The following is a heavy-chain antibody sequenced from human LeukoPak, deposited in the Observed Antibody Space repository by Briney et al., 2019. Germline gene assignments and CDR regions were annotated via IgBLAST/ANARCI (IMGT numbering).Heavy chain of an antibody. CDR3: ARVSMVRGVQSGYYYYGMDV. V-gene: IGHV1-69*13. CDR2: IIPIFGTA. Sequence: APVKVSCKASGGTFSSYAISWVRQAPGQGLEWMGGIIPIFGTANYAQKFQGRVTITADESTSTAYMELSSLRSEDTAVYYCARVSMVRGVQSGYYYYGMDVWGKGTMVTVSS. J-gene: IGHJ6*04. D-gene: IGHD3-10*01. CDR1: GGTFSSYA.